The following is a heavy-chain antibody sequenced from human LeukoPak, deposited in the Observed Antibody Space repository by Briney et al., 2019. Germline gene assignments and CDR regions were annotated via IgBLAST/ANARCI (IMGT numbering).Heavy chain of an antibody. J-gene: IGHJ3*02. V-gene: IGHV1-24*01. Sequence: ASVKVSCKVSGYTLTELSMHRVRQAPGKGLEWMGGFDPEDGETIYAQKFQGRVTMTEDTSTDTAYMELSSLRSEDTAVYYCATAYCSSTSCPRDDAFDIWGQGTMVTVSS. CDR2: FDPEDGET. CDR3: ATAYCSSTSCPRDDAFDI. CDR1: GYTLTELS. D-gene: IGHD2-2*01.